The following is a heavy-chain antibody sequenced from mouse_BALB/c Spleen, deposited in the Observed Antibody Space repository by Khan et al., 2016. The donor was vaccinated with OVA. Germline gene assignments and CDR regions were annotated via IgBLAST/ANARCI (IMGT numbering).Heavy chain of an antibody. CDR3: ARSNSYWYFDV. V-gene: IGHV9-3-1*01. CDR2: INTYTGQP. Sequence: QIQLVQSGPELKKPGETVKISCKASGYTSTNYGMNWVKQAPGKGLKWMGWINTYTGQPTYADDFKGRFAFSLETSASTAYLQINNLKNEDTATYFCARSNSYWYFDVWGAGTTVTVSS. CDR1: GYTSTNYG. J-gene: IGHJ1*01. D-gene: IGHD4-1*02.